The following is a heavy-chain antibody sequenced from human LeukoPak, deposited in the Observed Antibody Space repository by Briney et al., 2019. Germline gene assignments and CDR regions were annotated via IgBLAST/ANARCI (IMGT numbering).Heavy chain of an antibody. J-gene: IGHJ4*02. D-gene: IGHD5-18*01. CDR1: GFTFSSYA. CDR2: ISWDGGST. CDR3: AKDLLLYSYGYGGFDY. Sequence: PGGSLRLSCAASGFTFSSYAMSWVRQAPGKGLEWVSLISWDGGSTYYADSVKGRFTISRDNGKNSLYLQMNSLRTEDTALYYCAKDLLLYSYGYGGFDYWGQGTLVTVSS. V-gene: IGHV3-43*02.